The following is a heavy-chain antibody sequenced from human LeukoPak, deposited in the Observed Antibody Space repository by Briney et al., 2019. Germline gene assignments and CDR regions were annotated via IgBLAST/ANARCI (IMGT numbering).Heavy chain of an antibody. D-gene: IGHD3-22*01. V-gene: IGHV4-34*01. CDR2: INHSGST. Sequence: SETLSLTCAVYGGSFSGYYWSWIRQPPGKGLEWIGEINHSGSTNYNPSLKSRVTISVDTSKNQFSLKLSSVIAADTAVYYCARGEYYDSSGYEDYWGQGTLVTVSS. J-gene: IGHJ4*02. CDR1: GGSFSGYY. CDR3: ARGEYYDSSGYEDY.